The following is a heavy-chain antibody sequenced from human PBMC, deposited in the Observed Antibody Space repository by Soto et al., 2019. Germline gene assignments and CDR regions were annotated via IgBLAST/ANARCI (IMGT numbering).Heavy chain of an antibody. CDR1: GGSFSGYY. CDR2: INHSGST. CDR3: ARDEITGLFDY. Sequence: QVQLQQWGAGLLKPSETLSLTCAVYGGSFSGYYWTWIRQPPGTGLEWIGEINHSGSTNYNPSLKSRVTISVDTSKNQFSLKLTSVIAADTAVYYCARDEITGLFDYWGQGTLVTVSS. D-gene: IGHD2-8*02. J-gene: IGHJ4*02. V-gene: IGHV4-34*01.